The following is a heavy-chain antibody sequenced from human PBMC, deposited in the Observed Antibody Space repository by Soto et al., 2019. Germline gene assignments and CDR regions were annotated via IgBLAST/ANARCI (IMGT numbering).Heavy chain of an antibody. CDR1: GFTFTNYA. V-gene: IGHV3-30-3*01. CDR2: ISFDGDKK. J-gene: IGHJ6*02. CDR3: GREDDYNYRYFNYGVDV. Sequence: QAQLVESGGGVVQPRGSLRLSCAASGFTFTNYAFHWVRQAPGKGLEWLAVISFDGDKKYYADSVKGRFIISRDNFKSTLYLQMNSLRGEDAALYFCGREDDYNYRYFNYGVDVWGQGTTVTVSS. D-gene: IGHD5-12*01.